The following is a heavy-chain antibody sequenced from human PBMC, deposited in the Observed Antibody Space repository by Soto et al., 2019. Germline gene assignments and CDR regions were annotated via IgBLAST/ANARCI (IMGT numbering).Heavy chain of an antibody. CDR3: ARGGRFAVAAPFDF. CDR2: ISYDGSRK. V-gene: IGHV3-30-3*01. J-gene: IGHJ4*02. D-gene: IGHD6-19*01. CDR1: TFTFSDYA. Sequence: QVQLVEAGGGVVQPGRSLRLSCAASTFTFSDYAMHWVRQAPGKGLEWVAVISYDGSRKHYADSVKGRFTISRDNSESTLYLQMSSLRGDDTAVYYCARGGRFAVAAPFDFWGQGILVTVSS.